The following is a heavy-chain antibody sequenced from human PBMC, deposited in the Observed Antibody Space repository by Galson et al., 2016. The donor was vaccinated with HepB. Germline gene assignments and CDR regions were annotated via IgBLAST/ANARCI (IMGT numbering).Heavy chain of an antibody. CDR2: TYPGDSDT. J-gene: IGHJ4*02. Sequence: QSGAEVKKPGDSLKISCETSGYSFTSYYIGWVRQMPGKGLEWLGITYPGDSDTTYSPSFEGQVTISVDKSIKTAYLHWRSLKASDTAIYYCGLSTEYCSGGTCCSWMVSIDSWGQGTLVTVSS. D-gene: IGHD2-15*01. V-gene: IGHV5-51*01. CDR1: GYSFTSYY. CDR3: GLSTEYCSGGTCCSWMVSIDS.